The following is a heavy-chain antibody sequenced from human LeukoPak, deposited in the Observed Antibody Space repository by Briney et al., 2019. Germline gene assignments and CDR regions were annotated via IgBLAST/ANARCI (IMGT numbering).Heavy chain of an antibody. CDR1: GGTFSNYT. CDR2: IIPILGIA. V-gene: IGHV1-69*02. Sequence: SVKVSCRASGGTFSNYTISWVRQAPGQGLEWMGRIIPILGIANYAQKFQGRVTITADKSTSTAYMELSSLRSEDTAVYYCARVHGGGAYYMDVWGKGTTVTVSS. D-gene: IGHD3-10*01. CDR3: ARVHGGGAYYMDV. J-gene: IGHJ6*03.